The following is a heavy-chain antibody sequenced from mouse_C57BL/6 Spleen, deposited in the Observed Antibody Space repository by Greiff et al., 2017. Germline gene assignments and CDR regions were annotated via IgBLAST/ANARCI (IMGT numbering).Heavy chain of an antibody. CDR2: IYPGDGDT. CDR3: ARRGGNYFAY. Sequence: VHLVESGAELVKPGASVKISCKASGYAFSSYWMNWVKQRPGKGLEWIGQIYPGDGDTNYNGKFKGKATLTSDNSTSTAYMHLSSLTSEDSAVYFCARRGGNYFAYWGQGTTLTVSA. J-gene: IGHJ2*01. D-gene: IGHD1-1*02. CDR1: GYAFSSYW. V-gene: IGHV1-80*01.